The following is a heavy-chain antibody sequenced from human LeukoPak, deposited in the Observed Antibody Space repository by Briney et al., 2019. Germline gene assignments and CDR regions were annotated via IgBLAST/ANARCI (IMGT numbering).Heavy chain of an antibody. J-gene: IGHJ4*02. CDR3: ARDPSHTIVGATSDLHYFDY. CDR1: GFTFSDYY. D-gene: IGHD1-26*01. CDR2: ISSSSSYT. Sequence: GGSLRLSCAASGFTFSDYYMSWIRQAPGKGLEWVSYISSSSSYTNYADSVKGRFTISRDNAKNSLYLQMNSLRAEDTAVYYCARDPSHTIVGATSDLHYFDYWGQGTLVTVSS. V-gene: IGHV3-11*05.